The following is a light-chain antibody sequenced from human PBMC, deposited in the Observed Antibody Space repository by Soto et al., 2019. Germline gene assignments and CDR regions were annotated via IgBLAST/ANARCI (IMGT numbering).Light chain of an antibody. CDR2: DVS. CDR3: SSYTRISVV. Sequence: QSALTQPASMSGSPGQSITISCTGTSSDIGAYNYVSWYQQHPGKAPKVMIYDVSNRPSGVSNRFSGSKSGNTASLTISGLQAEDEADYYCSSYTRISVVFGGGTKVTVL. V-gene: IGLV2-14*03. J-gene: IGLJ3*02. CDR1: SSDIGAYNY.